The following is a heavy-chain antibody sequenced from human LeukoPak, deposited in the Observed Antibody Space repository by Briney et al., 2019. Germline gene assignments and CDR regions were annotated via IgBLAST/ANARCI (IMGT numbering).Heavy chain of an antibody. Sequence: PSETLSLTCTVSGGSVSSSSYYWGWIRQPPGKGLEWIGGIYYSGSTYYNPSLKSRVTISVDTSKNQFSLKLSSVTAADTAVYYCARDQGDYWGQGTLVTVSS. CDR1: GGSVSSSSYY. J-gene: IGHJ4*02. CDR2: IYYSGST. CDR3: ARDQGDY. V-gene: IGHV4-39*07.